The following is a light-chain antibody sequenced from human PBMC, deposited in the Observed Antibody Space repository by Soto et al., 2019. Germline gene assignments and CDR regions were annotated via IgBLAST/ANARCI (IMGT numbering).Light chain of an antibody. J-gene: IGLJ2*01. CDR3: SSYTSSSTLMV. CDR2: DVS. Sequence: QSALTQPASVSGSPGQSITISCTGTSSDVGGYNYVSWYQQHPGKAPKPMIYDVSNRPSGVSNRFSGSKSGNTASLTISGLQAEDESDYYCSSYTSSSTLMVFGGGTNVTVL. CDR1: SSDVGGYNY. V-gene: IGLV2-14*01.